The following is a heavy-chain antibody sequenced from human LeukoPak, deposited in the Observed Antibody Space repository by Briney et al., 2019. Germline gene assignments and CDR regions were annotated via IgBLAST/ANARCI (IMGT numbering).Heavy chain of an antibody. D-gene: IGHD2-2*01. V-gene: IGHV5-51*01. J-gene: IGHJ4*02. CDR2: IYPGDSDT. CDR3: ANQGSSGSFDY. Sequence: GESLKISCKGSGDTFTSYWIGWVRQMPGKGLEWMGIIYPGDSDTRYSPSFQGQVTISVDKSINTAYLQWSSLKASDTAMYYCANQGSSGSFDYWGQGTLVTVSS. CDR1: GDTFTSYW.